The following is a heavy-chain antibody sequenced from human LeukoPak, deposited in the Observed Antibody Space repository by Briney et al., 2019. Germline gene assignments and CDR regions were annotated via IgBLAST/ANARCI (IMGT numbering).Heavy chain of an antibody. CDR3: ARAPGAYGDYYYYGMDV. CDR1: EGTFSSYA. CDR2: IIPIFGTA. J-gene: IGHJ6*02. D-gene: IGHD4-17*01. V-gene: IGHV1-69*13. Sequence: SVKVSCKASEGTFSSYAISWVRQAPGQGLEWMGGIIPIFGTANYAQKFQGRVTITADESTSTAYMELSSLRSEDTAVYYCARAPGAYGDYYYYGMDVWGQGTTVTVSS.